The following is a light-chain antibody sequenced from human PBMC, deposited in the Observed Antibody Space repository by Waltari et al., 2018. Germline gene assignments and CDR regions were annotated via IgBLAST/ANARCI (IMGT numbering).Light chain of an antibody. J-gene: IGKJ4*01. Sequence: DIVMTQSPDSLALSLGERATISCKSSQRVLHASNNRNYLAWYQHRPGQSPKLLISWASTRQTGVPDRFSGSGSAAEFTLTITSLQAEDVATYYCQQYYSTPLTFGGGTKVAIK. V-gene: IGKV4-1*01. CDR3: QQYYSTPLT. CDR2: WAS. CDR1: QRVLHASNNRNY.